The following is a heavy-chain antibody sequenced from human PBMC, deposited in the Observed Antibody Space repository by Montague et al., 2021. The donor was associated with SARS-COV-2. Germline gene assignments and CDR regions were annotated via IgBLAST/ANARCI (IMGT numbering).Heavy chain of an antibody. J-gene: IGHJ3*02. CDR2: IYHSGTT. Sequence: SGTLSLTCTVSGYSISSGYYWGWIRKFPGKGLEWIGSIYHSGTTYYNPSLKSRVTISVDTSKNQFSLKMYSVTAADTAQFYCARDRTFRDGYLDAFEIWGQGTMVTVSS. D-gene: IGHD5-24*01. V-gene: IGHV4-38-2*02. CDR3: ARDRTFRDGYLDAFEI. CDR1: GYSISSGYY.